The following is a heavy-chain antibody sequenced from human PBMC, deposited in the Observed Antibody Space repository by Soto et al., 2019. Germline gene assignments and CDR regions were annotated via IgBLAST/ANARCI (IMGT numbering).Heavy chain of an antibody. J-gene: IGHJ4*02. D-gene: IGHD6-13*01. CDR1: GGSISSGGYY. Sequence: SETLSLTCTVSGGSISSGGYYWSWIRQHPGKGLEWIGYIYYSGSTYYNPSLKSRVTISVDTSKNQFSLKLSSVTAADTAVYYRARSFGVAAAGPFDYWGQGTLVTVSS. CDR3: ARSFGVAAAGPFDY. CDR2: IYYSGST. V-gene: IGHV4-31*03.